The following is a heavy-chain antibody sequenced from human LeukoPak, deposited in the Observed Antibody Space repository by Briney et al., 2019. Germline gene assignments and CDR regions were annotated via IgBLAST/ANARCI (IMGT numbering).Heavy chain of an antibody. J-gene: IGHJ6*02. CDR3: AREPYYYGMDV. Sequence: GSLRLSCAASGFTFSSYEMNWVRQAPGKGLEWVSYISSGGSTIYYADSVKGRFTISRDNAKNSLYLQMNSLRAEDTAVYYCAREPYYYGMDVWGQGTTVTVSS. V-gene: IGHV3-48*03. CDR2: ISSGGSTI. CDR1: GFTFSSYE.